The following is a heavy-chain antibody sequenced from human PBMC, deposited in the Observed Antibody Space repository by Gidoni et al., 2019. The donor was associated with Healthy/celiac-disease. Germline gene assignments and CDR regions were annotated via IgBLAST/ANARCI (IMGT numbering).Heavy chain of an antibody. CDR3: AKVGDSSGYQNSRNDAFDI. V-gene: IGHV3-30*18. CDR1: GSTFSSHG. D-gene: IGHD3-22*01. CDR2: ISYDGSNK. J-gene: IGHJ3*02. Sequence: QVQLVEAGGGVVQPGRSMSLSCAASGSTFSSHGSHWVRQAPGKGLEWVAVISYDGSNKYYADSVKGRFTISRDNSKNTLYLQMNSLRAEDTAVYYCAKVGDSSGYQNSRNDAFDIWGQGTMVTVSS.